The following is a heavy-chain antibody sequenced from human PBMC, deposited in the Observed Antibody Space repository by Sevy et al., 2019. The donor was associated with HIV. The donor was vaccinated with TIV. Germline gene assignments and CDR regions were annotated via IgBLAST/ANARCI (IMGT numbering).Heavy chain of an antibody. CDR2: MSHDGNYK. D-gene: IGHD2-21*02. Sequence: GGSLRLSCAASGFTFSDYDMHWVRQAPGKRLEWVAVMSHDGNYKNHADSVKVRFTISRDNFKNTLYLQMNSLRVEDTAVYFCARLFSCGGDCYYLDYWGQGAPVTVSS. V-gene: IGHV3-30*04. CDR3: ARLFSCGGDCYYLDY. CDR1: GFTFSDYD. J-gene: IGHJ4*02.